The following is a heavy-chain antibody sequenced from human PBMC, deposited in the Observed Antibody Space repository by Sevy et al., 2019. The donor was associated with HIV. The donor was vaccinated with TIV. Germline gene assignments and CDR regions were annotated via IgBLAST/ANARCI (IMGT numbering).Heavy chain of an antibody. D-gene: IGHD3-22*01. CDR2: FDPEDGET. J-gene: IGHJ4*02. V-gene: IGHV1-24*01. CDR1: GYTLTQLS. Sequence: ASVKVSCKVSGYTLTQLSMNWVRQAPGKGLEWMGSFDPEDGETIYAQKFQGRVTMTEDRSTDTAYMDLSGLRSEDTAVYYCATTKDYYESSGYPLDYWGQGTLVTVSS. CDR3: ATTKDYYESSGYPLDY.